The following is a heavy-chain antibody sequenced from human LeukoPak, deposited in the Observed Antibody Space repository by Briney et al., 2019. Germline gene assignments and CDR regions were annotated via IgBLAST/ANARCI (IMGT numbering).Heavy chain of an antibody. J-gene: IGHJ6*03. D-gene: IGHD1-26*01. V-gene: IGHV1-24*01. CDR1: GYTLTELS. Sequence: GASVKVSCKVSGYTLTELSMHWVRQAPGKGLEWMGGYDPADGETIYAQKLQGRVTMTTDTSTSTVYMELRSLRSDDTAVYYCAFSSYYLQGNYYYMDVWGKGTTVTVSS. CDR2: YDPADGET. CDR3: AFSSYYLQGNYYYMDV.